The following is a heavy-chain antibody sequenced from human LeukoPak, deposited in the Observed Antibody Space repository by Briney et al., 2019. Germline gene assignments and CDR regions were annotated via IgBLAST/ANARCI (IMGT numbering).Heavy chain of an antibody. CDR2: IKQDGSEK. CDR1: GFTFSSYG. Sequence: GGSLRLSCAASGFTFSSYGMSWVRQAPGKGLEWVANIKQDGSEKYYVDSVKGRFTISRDNAKNSLYLQMNSLRAEDTAVYYCARVWELVDWGQGTLVTVSS. D-gene: IGHD1-26*01. J-gene: IGHJ4*02. V-gene: IGHV3-7*01. CDR3: ARVWELVD.